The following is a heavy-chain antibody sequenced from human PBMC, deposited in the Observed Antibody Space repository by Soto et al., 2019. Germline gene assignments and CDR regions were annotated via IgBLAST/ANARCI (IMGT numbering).Heavy chain of an antibody. J-gene: IGHJ4*02. V-gene: IGHV3-53*01. CDR3: ARDSISYGPGVNDY. CDR1: GFSVRDSY. Sequence: PGXSLRLSCAASGFSVRDSYISWVIQAPGKGLEWVSIVYAGGKKYFAASLKGRFTISRDSSNNILYLQMNNLRDEDTAVYYCARDSISYGPGVNDYWGQGTLVTVSS. D-gene: IGHD5-18*01. CDR2: VYAGGKK.